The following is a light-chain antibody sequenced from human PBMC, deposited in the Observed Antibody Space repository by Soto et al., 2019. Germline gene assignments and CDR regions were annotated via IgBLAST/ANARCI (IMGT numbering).Light chain of an antibody. CDR3: QQRSNCPLT. Sequence: DIVLTQSPSTLSLSTGERVTISCRASQSVSSYLAWYQQKPGQAPRLLIYDASNRTTGIPARFSGSGSGTDVPLTIIILEPEDFAVYYCQQRSNCPLTFGGGTKVEIK. CDR1: QSVSSY. J-gene: IGKJ4*01. CDR2: DAS. V-gene: IGKV3-11*01.